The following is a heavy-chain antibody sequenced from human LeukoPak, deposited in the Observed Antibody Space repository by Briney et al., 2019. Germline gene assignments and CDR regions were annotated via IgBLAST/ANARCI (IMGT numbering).Heavy chain of an antibody. J-gene: IGHJ4*02. V-gene: IGHV3-7*04. CDR1: RFIFSSYW. Sequence: PGGSLRLSCATSRFIFSSYWMTWVRQAPGKGLEWVANIKQDGSKKSYVDSVKGRFTISRDNAKNSLYLQMNSLRAEDTAIYYCTRVGYIDEGIDYWGQGTLVTVSS. CDR2: IKQDGSKK. D-gene: IGHD5-24*01. CDR3: TRVGYIDEGIDY.